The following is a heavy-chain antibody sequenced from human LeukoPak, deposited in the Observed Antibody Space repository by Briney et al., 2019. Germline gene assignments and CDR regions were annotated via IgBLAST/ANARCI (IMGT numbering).Heavy chain of an antibody. V-gene: IGHV3-48*03. Sequence: GFLRLSCAASGFTFSSYEMNWVRQAPGKGLEWVSYISSSGSTIYYADSVKGRFTISRDNAKNSLYLQMNSLRAEDTAVYYCARELGDAFDIWGQGTMVTVSS. CDR1: GFTFSSYE. CDR2: ISSSGSTI. D-gene: IGHD6-6*01. J-gene: IGHJ3*02. CDR3: ARELGDAFDI.